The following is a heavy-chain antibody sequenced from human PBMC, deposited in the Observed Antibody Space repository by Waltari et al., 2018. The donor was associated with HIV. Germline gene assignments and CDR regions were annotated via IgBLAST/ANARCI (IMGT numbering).Heavy chain of an antibody. Sequence: QVQLQESGPGLVKPSETLSLTCAVSGYSITSGYYWGWIRQPPGKGLEWIGSIYHSGSTYYNPSLKSRVTISVDTSKNQFSLKLRSVTAADTAVYYCTRSDFWTHGGIWGQGTMLTVSS. CDR1: GYSITSGYY. J-gene: IGHJ3*01. CDR3: TRSDFWTHGGI. CDR2: IYHSGST. V-gene: IGHV4-38-2*01. D-gene: IGHD3-3*01.